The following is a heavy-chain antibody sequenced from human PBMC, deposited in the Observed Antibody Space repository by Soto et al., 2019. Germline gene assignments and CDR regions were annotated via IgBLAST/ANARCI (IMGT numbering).Heavy chain of an antibody. V-gene: IGHV3-15*01. CDR3: TTCSTSCYDFDY. CDR1: GFTFSNAW. CDR2: IKSKTDGGTT. Sequence: GGSLRLSCAASGFTFSNAWMSWVRQAPGKGLEWVGRIKSKTDGGTTDYAAPVKGRFTISRDDSKNTLYLQMNSLKTEDTAVYYCTTCSTSCYDFDYRGQGTLVTVSS. J-gene: IGHJ4*02. D-gene: IGHD2-2*01.